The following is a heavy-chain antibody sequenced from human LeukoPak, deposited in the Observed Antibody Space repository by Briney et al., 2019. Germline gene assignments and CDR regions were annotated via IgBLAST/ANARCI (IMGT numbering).Heavy chain of an antibody. V-gene: IGHV4-59*01. CDR2: IYYSGST. CDR3: AGYSLSIAAAGTSAFDI. Sequence: PSETLSLTCTVSGGSISSYYWSWIRQPPGKGLEWIGYIYYSGSTNYNPSLKSRVTISVDTSKNQFSLKLSSVTAADTAVYYCAGYSLSIAAAGTSAFDIWGQGTMVTVSS. D-gene: IGHD6-13*01. CDR1: GGSISSYY. J-gene: IGHJ3*02.